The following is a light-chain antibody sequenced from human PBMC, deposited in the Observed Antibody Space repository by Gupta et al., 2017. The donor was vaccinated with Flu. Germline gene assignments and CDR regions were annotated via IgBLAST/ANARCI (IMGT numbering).Light chain of an antibody. J-gene: IGLJ3*02. CDR3: QAWDSSSDHCV. V-gene: IGLV3-21*02. CDR2: YDS. Sequence: SYVLTQPPPVSLAPGQTARITCGGNNIGSKNVHWYQQMPGQDPVRVGLYDSDRPSGIPERFSGSNSGNTATLTITRVEAGDEADYYWQAWDSSSDHCVFGGGTKITVL. CDR1: NIGSKN.